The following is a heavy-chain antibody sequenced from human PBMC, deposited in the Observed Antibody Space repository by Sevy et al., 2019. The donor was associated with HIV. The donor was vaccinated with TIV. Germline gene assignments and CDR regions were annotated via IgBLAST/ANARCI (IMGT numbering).Heavy chain of an antibody. J-gene: IGHJ4*02. V-gene: IGHV4-59*01. CDR2: IYYSGST. CDR3: ARASLTAARPFHY. D-gene: IGHD6-6*01. CDR1: GGSISSYY. Sequence: SETLSLTCTVSGGSISSYYWSWIRQPPGKGLEWIGYIYYSGSTNYNTSLKSRVTISVDTSKNQFSLKLRAVTAADTAVYYCARASLTAARPFHYWGQGTLVTVSS.